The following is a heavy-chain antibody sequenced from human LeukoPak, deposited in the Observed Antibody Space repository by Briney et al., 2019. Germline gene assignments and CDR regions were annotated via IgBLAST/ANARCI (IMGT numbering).Heavy chain of an antibody. J-gene: IGHJ4*02. CDR1: GGSFSGYY. CDR3: ARDTTGHDYGDY. Sequence: SETLSLTCAVYGGSFSGYYWSWIRQPPGKGLEWIGEINHSGSTNYNPSLKSRVTISVDTSKNQFSLKLSSVTAADTAVYYCARDTTGHDYGDYWGQGTLVTVSS. V-gene: IGHV4-34*01. D-gene: IGHD2-2*01. CDR2: INHSGST.